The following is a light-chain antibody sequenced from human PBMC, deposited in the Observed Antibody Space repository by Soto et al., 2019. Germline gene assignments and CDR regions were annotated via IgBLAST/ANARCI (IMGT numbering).Light chain of an antibody. CDR1: QSVSSSY. Sequence: ELVLTQSPGTLSLSPGERATLSCRASQSVSSSYLAWYQQKPGQAPRLPIYGASSRATGIPDRFSGSGSGTDFTLTISRLEPEDFALYYCQQYGSSPLTFGGGTKVEIK. CDR2: GAS. J-gene: IGKJ4*01. CDR3: QQYGSSPLT. V-gene: IGKV3-20*01.